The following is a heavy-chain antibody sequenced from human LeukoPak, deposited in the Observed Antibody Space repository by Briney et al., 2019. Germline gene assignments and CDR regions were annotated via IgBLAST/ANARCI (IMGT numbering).Heavy chain of an antibody. Sequence: SETLSLTCTVSGGSISSYYWSWIRLPPGKGLEWIGYIYYSGSTNYNPSLKSRVTISVDTSKNQFSLKLSSVTAADTAVYYCARGFDDSSGYPFDYWGQGTLVTVSS. D-gene: IGHD3-22*01. V-gene: IGHV4-59*01. CDR1: GGSISSYY. CDR3: ARGFDDSSGYPFDY. J-gene: IGHJ4*02. CDR2: IYYSGST.